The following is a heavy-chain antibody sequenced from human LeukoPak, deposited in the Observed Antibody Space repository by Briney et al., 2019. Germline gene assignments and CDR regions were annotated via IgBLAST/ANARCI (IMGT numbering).Heavy chain of an antibody. CDR1: GYTFTSYA. J-gene: IGHJ2*01. Sequence: ASVKVSCKASGYTFTSYAMNWVRQAPGQGLEWMGWINTNTGNPTYAQGFTGRFVFSLDTSVSTAYLQISSLKAEDTAVYYCARVPSSSWYSYYWYFDLWGRATLVTVSS. V-gene: IGHV7-4-1*02. CDR2: INTNTGNP. CDR3: ARVPSSSWYSYYWYFDL. D-gene: IGHD6-13*01.